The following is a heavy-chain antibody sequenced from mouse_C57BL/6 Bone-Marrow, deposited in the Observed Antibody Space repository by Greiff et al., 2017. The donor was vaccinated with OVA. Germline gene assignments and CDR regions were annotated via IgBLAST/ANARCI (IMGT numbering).Heavy chain of an antibody. CDR2: IDPETGGP. D-gene: IGHD4-1*01. CDR3: TVTGTFAY. Sequence: VQLQQSGAELVRPGASVTLSCKASGYTFTDYEMHWVKQTPVHGLEWIGAIDPETGGPAYNQRFKGKAILTADKSSSTAYMELRSLTSEDSAVYYCTVTGTFAYWGQGTLVTVSA. V-gene: IGHV1-15*01. J-gene: IGHJ3*01. CDR1: GYTFTDYE.